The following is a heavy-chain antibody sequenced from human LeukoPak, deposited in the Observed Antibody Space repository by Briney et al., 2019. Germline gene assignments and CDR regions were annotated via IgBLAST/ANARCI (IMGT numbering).Heavy chain of an antibody. Sequence: GGSLRLSCAASGFTFSSYGMNWVRQAPGKGLEWVSYISPSSSTIYYADSGKGRFTISRDNAKNSLYLQMNSLRAEDTAVYYCAREHTPFGSGCTTAYWGQGTLVTVSS. J-gene: IGHJ4*02. CDR1: GFTFSSYG. CDR2: ISPSSSTI. CDR3: AREHTPFGSGCTTAY. D-gene: IGHD6-19*01. V-gene: IGHV3-48*01.